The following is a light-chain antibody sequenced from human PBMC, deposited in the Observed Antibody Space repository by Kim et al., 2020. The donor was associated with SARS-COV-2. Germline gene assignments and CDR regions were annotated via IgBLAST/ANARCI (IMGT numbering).Light chain of an antibody. CDR1: SSDIGNYNR. V-gene: IGLV2-18*02. CDR3: SSHASNNTWV. Sequence: QSALTQPPSVSGPPGQSVTISCTGTSSDIGNYNRVSWYQQSPGAAPKLMIYEVNNRPSGVPDRFPGSKSGNTASLTISGLQTEDEGDYYCSSHASNNTWVFGGGTQLTVL. J-gene: IGLJ3*02. CDR2: EVN.